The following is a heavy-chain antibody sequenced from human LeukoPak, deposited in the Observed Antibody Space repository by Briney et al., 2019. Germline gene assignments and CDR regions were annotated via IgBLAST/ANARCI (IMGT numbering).Heavy chain of an antibody. V-gene: IGHV3-11*01. CDR3: ARDRYYYYYGMDV. CDR2: ISSSGSTI. Sequence: GGSLRLSCAASGFTFSDYYMSWIRQAPGKGLEWVSYISSSGSTIYYADSVKGGFTISRDNAKNSLYLQMNSLRAEDTAVYYCARDRYYYYYGMDVWGQGTTVTVSS. J-gene: IGHJ6*02. CDR1: GFTFSDYY.